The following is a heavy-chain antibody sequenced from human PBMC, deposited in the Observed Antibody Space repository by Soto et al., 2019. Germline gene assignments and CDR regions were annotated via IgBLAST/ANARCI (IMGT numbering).Heavy chain of an antibody. CDR2: IYYSGST. D-gene: IGHD2-2*01. CDR1: GGSISSGGYY. CDR3: ASRKPDIVVVPADYYYYYYMDV. Sequence: SETLSLTCTVSGGSISSGGYYWSWIRQHPGKGLEWIGYIYYSGSTYYNPSLKSRVTISVDTSKNQFSLKLSSVTAADTAVYYCASRKPDIVVVPADYYYYYYMDVWGKGTTVTVSS. V-gene: IGHV4-31*03. J-gene: IGHJ6*03.